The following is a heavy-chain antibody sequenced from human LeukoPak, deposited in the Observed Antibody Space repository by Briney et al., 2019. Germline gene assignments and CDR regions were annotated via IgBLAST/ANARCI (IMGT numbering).Heavy chain of an antibody. D-gene: IGHD2-15*01. Sequence: SETLSLTCTVSGYSISTGYYWDWIRQPPGKGLEWIGTFYHGGSTYYNPSLKSRVTISVDTSKNQFSLKLSSVTAADTAVYYCASCSGGSCYPGEGNDYWGQGTLVTVSS. J-gene: IGHJ4*02. V-gene: IGHV4-38-2*02. CDR3: ASCSGGSCYPGEGNDY. CDR2: FYHGGST. CDR1: GYSISTGYY.